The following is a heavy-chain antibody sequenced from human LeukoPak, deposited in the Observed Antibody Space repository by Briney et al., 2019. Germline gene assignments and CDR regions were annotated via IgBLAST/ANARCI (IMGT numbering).Heavy chain of an antibody. CDR2: IYSGGST. CDR3: ARDNGDPAPYAFDI. V-gene: IGHV3-53*01. J-gene: IGHJ3*02. Sequence: GGSLRLSCSASGFTVSSNYMSWVRQAPGKGLEWVSVIYSGGSTYYADSVKGRFTISRDNSKNTLYLQMNSLRAEDTAVYYCARDNGDPAPYAFDIWGQGTMVTVSS. D-gene: IGHD4-17*01. CDR1: GFTVSSNY.